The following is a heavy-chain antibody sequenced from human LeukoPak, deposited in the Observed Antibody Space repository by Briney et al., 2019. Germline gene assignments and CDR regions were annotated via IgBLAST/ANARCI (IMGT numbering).Heavy chain of an antibody. CDR2: ISSSSSYI. D-gene: IGHD4-17*01. CDR3: ARVGYGDYYFDY. CDR1: GFTFSDYY. V-gene: IGHV3-11*06. Sequence: PGGSLRLSCAASGFTFSDYYMSWIRQAPGKGLEWVSSISSSSSYIYYADSVKGRFTISRDNAKNSLYLQMNSLRAEDTAVYYCARVGYGDYYFDYRGQGTLVTVSS. J-gene: IGHJ4*02.